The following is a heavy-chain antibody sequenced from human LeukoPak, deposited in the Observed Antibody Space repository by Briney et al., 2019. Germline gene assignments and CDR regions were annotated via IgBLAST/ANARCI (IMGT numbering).Heavy chain of an antibody. CDR2: INHSGST. D-gene: IGHD3-9*01. Sequence: PSETLSLTCAVYGGSFSGYYWSWIRQPPGKGLEWIGEINHSGSTNYNPSLKSRVTISVDTSKNQFSLKLSSVPAADTAVYYCARALRGYFDYWGQGTLVTVSS. V-gene: IGHV4-34*01. CDR1: GGSFSGYY. J-gene: IGHJ4*02. CDR3: ARALRGYFDY.